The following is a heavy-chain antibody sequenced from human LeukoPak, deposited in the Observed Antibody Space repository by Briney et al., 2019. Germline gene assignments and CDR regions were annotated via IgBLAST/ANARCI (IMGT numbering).Heavy chain of an antibody. D-gene: IGHD5-24*01. CDR3: AIELRRDGNNVKSY. CDR1: GGSISSSRYS. Sequence: PSETLSLTCTVSGGSISSSRYSWGWIRQPPGKGLEWIGSIYYSGSTYYNPSLTSRVTMSIDTSKNQFSLKLSSVTAADTAVYYCAIELRRDGNNVKSYWGQGTLVTVSS. V-gene: IGHV4-39*01. J-gene: IGHJ4*02. CDR2: IYYSGST.